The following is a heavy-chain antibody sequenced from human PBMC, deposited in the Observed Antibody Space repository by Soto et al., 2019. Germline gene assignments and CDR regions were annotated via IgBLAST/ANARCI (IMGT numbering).Heavy chain of an antibody. CDR1: AGSLSSSSYY. V-gene: IGHV4-39*01. CDR2: IYYSGST. D-gene: IGHD2-15*01. CDR3: ASCEIVVVVAAADGAFDT. J-gene: IGHJ3*02. Sequence: QLQLQESGPGLLKPSETRSLTCTVSAGSLSSSSYYWGWIRQPPGKRLEGVGSIYYSGSTYYNPSLKSRVTMSVGTSKNQFSLKLSSVTVADTAVYYCASCEIVVVVAAADGAFDTWGQGPIVTVSS.